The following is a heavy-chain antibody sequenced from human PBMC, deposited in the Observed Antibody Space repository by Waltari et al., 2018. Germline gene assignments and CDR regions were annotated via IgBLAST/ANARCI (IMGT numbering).Heavy chain of an antibody. V-gene: IGHV3-7*01. CDR1: GFTFSSSR. CDR3: ARLHSANY. J-gene: IGHJ4*02. CDR2: INADGSEK. D-gene: IGHD2-15*01. Sequence: EVQVVESGGDVVQPGGSLRLSCAPSGFTFSSSRMTWVLQAPGKGLEWVANINADGSEKEYVDSVKGRFTISRDNAKNSLYLQMNSLRVEDTAVYYCARLHSANYWGQGTLVTVSS.